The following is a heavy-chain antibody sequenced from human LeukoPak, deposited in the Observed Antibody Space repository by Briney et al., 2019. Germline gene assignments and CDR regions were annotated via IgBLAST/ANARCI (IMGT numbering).Heavy chain of an antibody. D-gene: IGHD3/OR15-3a*01. Sequence: SETLSLTCAVYGGSFSGYYWSWIRQPPGKGLEWIGEINHSGSTNYNPSLKSRVTISVDTSKNQFSLKLSSVTAADTAVYYWARRRFGRCPPFEHWGRGPWVPVPT. CDR2: INHSGST. V-gene: IGHV4-34*01. J-gene: IGHJ1*01. CDR1: GGSFSGYY. CDR3: ARRRFGRCPPFEH.